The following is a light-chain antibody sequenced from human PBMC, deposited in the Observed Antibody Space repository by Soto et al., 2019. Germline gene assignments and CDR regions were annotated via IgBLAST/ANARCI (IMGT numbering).Light chain of an antibody. CDR1: QSISSW. V-gene: IGKV1-5*01. J-gene: IGKJ2*01. Sequence: DIQMTQSPSTLSASVGDRVTITCRASQSISSWLAWYQQKPGKAPKLLIYDASSLESGVPSRFSGSGSGTEFTLTLSSLQPDDFATYYCQQYNSYSYTFGQWTKLEIK. CDR3: QQYNSYSYT. CDR2: DAS.